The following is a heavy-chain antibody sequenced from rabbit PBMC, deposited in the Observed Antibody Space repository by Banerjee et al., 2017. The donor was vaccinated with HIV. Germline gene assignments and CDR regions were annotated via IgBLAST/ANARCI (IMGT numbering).Heavy chain of an antibody. CDR2: IYTGSTGST. D-gene: IGHD8-1*01. CDR1: GFSFSSGYY. Sequence: QSLEESGGDLVKPGASLTLTCTASGFSFSSGYYMCWVRQAPGKGLEWITCIYTGSTGSTYYASWAKGRFTISKTSSTTVTLQMTSLTAADTATYFCARGDGGGGYGHNLWGPGTLVTVS. V-gene: IGHV1S40*01. J-gene: IGHJ4*01. CDR3: ARGDGGGGYGHNL.